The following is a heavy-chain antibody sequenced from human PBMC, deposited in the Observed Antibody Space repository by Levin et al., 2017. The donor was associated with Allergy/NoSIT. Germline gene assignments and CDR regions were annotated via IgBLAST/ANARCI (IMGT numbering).Heavy chain of an antibody. V-gene: IGHV4-31*03. J-gene: IGHJ4*02. CDR3: ARVGWPYFDY. D-gene: IGHD6-19*01. CDR1: GASISSGGYY. CDR2: IFYTGTT. Sequence: SETLSLTCTVSGASISSGGYYWSWIRQFPGKGLEWIGYIFYTGTTYYDPSLKSRVTISVDTSKNQFSLSLSSVTAADTAVYYCARVGWPYFDYWGQGTLVTVSS.